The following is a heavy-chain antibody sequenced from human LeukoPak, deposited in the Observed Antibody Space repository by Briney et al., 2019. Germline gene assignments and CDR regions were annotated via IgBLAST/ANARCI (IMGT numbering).Heavy chain of an antibody. CDR1: GFTFSSYG. CDR3: ARWRTGTIFDY. D-gene: IGHD1-7*01. V-gene: IGHV3-30*03. J-gene: IGHJ4*02. Sequence: PGRSLRLSCAASGFTFSSYGMRWVRQAPGKGLEWVALISYDGSNKDYADSVKGRFTISRDNSKSTLYLQMNSLRPEDTAVYYCARWRTGTIFDYWGQGTLVIVSS. CDR2: ISYDGSNK.